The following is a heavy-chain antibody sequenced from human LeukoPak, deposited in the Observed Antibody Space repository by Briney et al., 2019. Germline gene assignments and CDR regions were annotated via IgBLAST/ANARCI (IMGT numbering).Heavy chain of an antibody. V-gene: IGHV4-59*01. CDR1: Y. CDR3: ARDRTIAGNAQNWFDP. CDR2: IYYSGST. D-gene: IGHD6-13*01. J-gene: IGHJ5*02. Sequence: YWSXIRQPPGKXLEWIGYIYYSGSTNYNPSLKSRVTISVDTSKNQFSLKLSSVTAADTAVYYCARDRTIAGNAQNWFDPWGQGTLVTVSS.